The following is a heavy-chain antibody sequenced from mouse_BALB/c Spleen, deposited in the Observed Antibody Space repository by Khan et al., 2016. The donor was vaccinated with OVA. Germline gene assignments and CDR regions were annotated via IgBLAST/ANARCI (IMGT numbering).Heavy chain of an antibody. Sequence: EVKLLESGGDLVKPGGSLKLSCAASGFTFTNYGMSWVRQTPDKRLEWVTTISSSSTYTYYPDSVKGRFTISRNNAKNTLYLQMSSLKSEDTAMYYWASHLTGSFAYWGQGTLVTVSA. D-gene: IGHD4-1*01. CDR3: ASHLTGSFAY. CDR1: GFTFTNYG. CDR2: ISSSSTYT. V-gene: IGHV5-6*01. J-gene: IGHJ3*01.